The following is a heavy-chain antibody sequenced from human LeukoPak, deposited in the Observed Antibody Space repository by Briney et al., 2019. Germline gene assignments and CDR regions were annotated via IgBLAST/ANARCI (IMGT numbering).Heavy chain of an antibody. J-gene: IGHJ4*02. V-gene: IGHV3-23*01. CDR3: AKDSVTIFGVTTGYFDY. CDR1: GFTSSSYA. CDR2: TSGSGHST. D-gene: IGHD3-3*01. Sequence: GGSLRLSCSASGFTSSSYAMNWVRQAPGKGLEWVSATSGSGHSTYYADSVKGRFTISRDNSKNTLYLQMNSLRAEDTAVYFCAKDSVTIFGVTTGYFDYWGQGTLVTVSS.